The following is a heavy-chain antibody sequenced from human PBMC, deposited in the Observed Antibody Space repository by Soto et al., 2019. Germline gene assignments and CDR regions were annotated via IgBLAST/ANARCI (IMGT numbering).Heavy chain of an antibody. D-gene: IGHD2-2*01. J-gene: IGHJ4*01. Sequence: VQLSESGGGLVQPGGSLRLSCAASGFGFTFSTSAMSWVRQAPGKGLEWVSTFRESGGTTHYANSVKGRFTISRDTSKNMLYLQMNSLRAEDTAXYYXXXXXXWAIXXXXHDYWGHGTLVTVSS. CDR2: FRESGGTT. V-gene: IGHV3-23*01. CDR1: GFGFTFSTSA. CDR3: XXXXXWAIXXXXHDY.